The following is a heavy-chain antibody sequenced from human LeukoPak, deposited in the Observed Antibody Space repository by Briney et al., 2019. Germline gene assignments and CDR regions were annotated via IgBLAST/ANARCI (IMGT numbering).Heavy chain of an antibody. CDR3: ARFAFSSLRLDY. V-gene: IGHV4-61*02. CDR2: IYTDGIT. D-gene: IGHD3-16*01. CDR1: GASISANNYY. Sequence: SETLSLTCNVSGASISANNYYWTWIRQPAGKGLEWIGRIYTDGITNYSPSLKSRVTIFLDKPKNQFSLKLTSMTAADSAVYYCARFAFSSLRLDYWGQGAQVTFSS. J-gene: IGHJ4*02.